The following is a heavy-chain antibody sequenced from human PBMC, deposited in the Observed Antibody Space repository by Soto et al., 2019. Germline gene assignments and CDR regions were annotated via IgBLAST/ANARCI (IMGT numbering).Heavy chain of an antibody. Sequence: QVQLVQSAAEVKKPGASVKVSYKASGYTFTSYGISWVRQAPGQGLEWMGWISAYNGNTNYAQNLQGRVTLTTDTSTSTAYMELRSLRSDDTAVYYCARGLTVTTSVPPRPIDHWGQGTLVTVSS. J-gene: IGHJ4*02. D-gene: IGHD4-17*01. CDR2: ISAYNGNT. CDR3: ARGLTVTTSVPPRPIDH. V-gene: IGHV1-18*01. CDR1: GYTFTSYG.